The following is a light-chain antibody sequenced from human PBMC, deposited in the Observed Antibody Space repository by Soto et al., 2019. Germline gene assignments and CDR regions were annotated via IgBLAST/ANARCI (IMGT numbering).Light chain of an antibody. V-gene: IGLV1-40*03. CDR1: RSNIGAAFD. Sequence: QPVVTQPPSVSGTPGQRVTISCIGSRSNIGAAFDVHWYRQLPGTSPKLLIYGNTNRPSGVPDRFSGSKSGASASLAITGLQAEDEADYYCQSYDNRLSGWVFGGGTKLTVL. CDR2: GNT. CDR3: QSYDNRLSGWV. J-gene: IGLJ3*02.